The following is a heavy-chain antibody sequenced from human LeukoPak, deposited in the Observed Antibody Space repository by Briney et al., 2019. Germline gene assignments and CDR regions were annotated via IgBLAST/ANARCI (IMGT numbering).Heavy chain of an antibody. CDR1: GYTFTSYG. D-gene: IGHD2-15*01. CDR3: ARGNYCSGGSCYDGAFDY. V-gene: IGHV1-18*01. J-gene: IGHJ4*02. CDR2: SSGYNGNT. Sequence: GASVKVSCEASGYTFTSYGISWVRQAPGQGLEWMGWSSGYNGNTNYAQKLQGRVTMTTDTSTSTAYMELRSLRSDDTAVYYCARGNYCSGGSCYDGAFDYWGQGTLVTVSS.